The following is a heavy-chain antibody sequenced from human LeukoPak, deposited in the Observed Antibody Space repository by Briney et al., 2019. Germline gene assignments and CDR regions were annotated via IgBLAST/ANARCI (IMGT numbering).Heavy chain of an antibody. CDR3: ARSDILTGYYLYYYYGMDV. J-gene: IGHJ6*02. Sequence: APVKVSCKASGYTFTSYAMNWVRQAPGQGLEWMGWINTNTGNPTYAQGFTGRFVFSLDTSVSTAYLQISSLKAEDTAVYYCARSDILTGYYLYYYYGMDVWGQGTTVTVSS. D-gene: IGHD3-9*01. CDR1: GYTFTSYA. CDR2: INTNTGNP. V-gene: IGHV7-4-1*02.